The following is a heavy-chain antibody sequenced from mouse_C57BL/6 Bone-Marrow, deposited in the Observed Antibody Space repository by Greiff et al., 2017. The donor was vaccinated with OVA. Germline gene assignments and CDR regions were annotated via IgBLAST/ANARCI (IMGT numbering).Heavy chain of an antibody. Sequence: VKLVESGPGLVAPSQSLSITCTVSGFSLTSYGVDWVRQSPGKGLEWLGVIWGVGSTNYNSALKSRLSISKDNSKSQVFLKMNSLQTDDTAMYYCASADYYGSSYAMDYWGQGTSVTVSS. D-gene: IGHD1-1*01. CDR3: ASADYYGSSYAMDY. CDR2: IWGVGST. V-gene: IGHV2-6*01. J-gene: IGHJ4*01. CDR1: GFSLTSYG.